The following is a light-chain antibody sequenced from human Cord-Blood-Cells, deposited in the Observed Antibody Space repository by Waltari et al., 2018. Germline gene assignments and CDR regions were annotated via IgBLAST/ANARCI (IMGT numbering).Light chain of an antibody. CDR2: EVS. CDR1: SSDVGSYTL. Sequence: QSALTQPASVSGSPGQSITISCTGTSSDVGSYTLVSWYQQHPGKAPKLMIYEVSKRPSGVSNRFSGSKSGNTASLTISGLQAEDEADYYCCSYAGSSTYVLGTGTKVTVL. V-gene: IGLV2-23*02. CDR3: CSYAGSSTYV. J-gene: IGLJ1*01.